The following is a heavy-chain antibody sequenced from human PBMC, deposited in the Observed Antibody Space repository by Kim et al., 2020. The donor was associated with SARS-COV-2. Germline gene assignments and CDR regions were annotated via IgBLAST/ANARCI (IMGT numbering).Heavy chain of an antibody. D-gene: IGHD5-18*01. Sequence: GGSLRLSCAASGFTFSTYGMHWVRQAPGKGLEWVAIISYDGSNKYYVDSVKGRFTISRDNSKNTLYLQKNSLRVEDTAVYYCAKDSGGYTYIFDYWGQGTLVTVSS. CDR1: GFTFSTYG. CDR2: ISYDGSNK. J-gene: IGHJ4*02. CDR3: AKDSGGYTYIFDY. V-gene: IGHV3-30*18.